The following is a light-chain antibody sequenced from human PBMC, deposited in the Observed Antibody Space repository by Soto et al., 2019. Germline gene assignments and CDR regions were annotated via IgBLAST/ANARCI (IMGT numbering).Light chain of an antibody. V-gene: IGKV1-27*01. CDR3: QKYNSAPRT. CDR2: AAS. J-gene: IGKJ1*01. Sequence: DIQMTQSPSSLSASVGDRVNITCRAIQGSSNYLAWYQQKPGKVPKLLIYAASTLQSGVPSRFSGSGSGTDFTLTISSLQPEDVATYYCQKYNSAPRTFGQGTKVEIK. CDR1: QGSSNY.